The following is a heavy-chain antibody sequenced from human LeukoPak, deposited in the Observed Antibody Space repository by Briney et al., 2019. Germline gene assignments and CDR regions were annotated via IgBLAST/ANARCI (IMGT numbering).Heavy chain of an antibody. CDR3: ARVRRDFGDYYYGMDV. J-gene: IGHJ6*02. Sequence: GASVKVSCKASGYTFTSYDINWVRQATGQGLEWMGRMNPNSGNTGYAQKFQGRVTMTRNTSISTAYMELSSLRSEDTAVYYCARVRRDFGDYYYGMDVWGQGTTVTVSS. CDR1: GYTFTSYD. CDR2: MNPNSGNT. D-gene: IGHD3-3*01. V-gene: IGHV1-8*01.